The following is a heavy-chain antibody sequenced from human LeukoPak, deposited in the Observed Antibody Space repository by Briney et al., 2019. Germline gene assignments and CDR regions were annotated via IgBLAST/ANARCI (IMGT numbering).Heavy chain of an antibody. D-gene: IGHD6-19*01. CDR1: GFTFSSYE. Sequence: PGGSLRLSCAASGFTFSSYEMNWVRQAPGKGLEWVSYITTGSRTTYYADSVKGRFTISRDNAKNSLYLQMNSLRAEDTAVYYCARDGVAVAGLYYFDYWGQGTLVTVSS. V-gene: IGHV3-48*03. J-gene: IGHJ4*02. CDR3: ARDGVAVAGLYYFDY. CDR2: ITTGSRTT.